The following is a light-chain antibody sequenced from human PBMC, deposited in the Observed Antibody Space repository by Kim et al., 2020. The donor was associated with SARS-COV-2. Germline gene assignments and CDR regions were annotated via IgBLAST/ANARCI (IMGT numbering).Light chain of an antibody. V-gene: IGKV1-5*01. CDR3: QQYKSYT. J-gene: IGKJ2*01. CDR2: DAS. CDR1: QSISSW. Sequence: TLSASRGDRVTITCLASQSISSWLAWYQQKPGKAPKLLIYDASSLESGVPSRFSGSGSGTEFTLTISSLQPDDFATYHCQQYKSYTFGQGTKLEI.